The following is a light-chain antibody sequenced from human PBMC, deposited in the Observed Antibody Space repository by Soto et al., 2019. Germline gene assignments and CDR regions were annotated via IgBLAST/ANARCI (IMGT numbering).Light chain of an antibody. CDR1: QSVSSTY. V-gene: IGKV3-20*01. Sequence: EIVLTQSTGTLSLSPGERASLSCRASQSVSSTYLAWYQQKPGQAPRLLIYATSTRATGVPDRFSVSGSGTDFTLTISRLEPEDFAVYYCQQYGSSLWTFGQGTKVEIK. CDR3: QQYGSSLWT. CDR2: ATS. J-gene: IGKJ1*01.